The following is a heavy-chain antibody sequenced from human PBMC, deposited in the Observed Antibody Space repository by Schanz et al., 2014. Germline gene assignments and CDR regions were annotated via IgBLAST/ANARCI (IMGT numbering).Heavy chain of an antibody. J-gene: IGHJ2*01. Sequence: LSCAASGFTFSSDSMNWVRQAPGKGLEWVSAISGGGGSTYYSHSMKGRFTISRDNSKDTLYLQMNSMRVEDTAIDHCAKGPYTSSWRWYLDLWGRGTLVDVSS. V-gene: IGHV3-23*01. CDR2: ISGGGGST. D-gene: IGHD6-6*01. CDR3: AKGPYTSSWRWYLDL. CDR1: GFTFSSDS.